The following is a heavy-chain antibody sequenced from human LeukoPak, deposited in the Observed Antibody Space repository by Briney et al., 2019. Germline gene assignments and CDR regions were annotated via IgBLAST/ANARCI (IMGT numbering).Heavy chain of an antibody. J-gene: IGHJ4*02. CDR1: GFTVSSKY. CDR3: ARGGVSYYFDY. Sequence: GGPLRLSCVASGFTVSSKYMSWVRQAPGKGLEWVSLIYSGGSTYYADSVKGRFTISRDNSKNTLYLQMNSLRTEDTAVYYCARGGVSYYFDYWGQGTLVTVSS. CDR2: IYSGGST. D-gene: IGHD1-26*01. V-gene: IGHV3-66*02.